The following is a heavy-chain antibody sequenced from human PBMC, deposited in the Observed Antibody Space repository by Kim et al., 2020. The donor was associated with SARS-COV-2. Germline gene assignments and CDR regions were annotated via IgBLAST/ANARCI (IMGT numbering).Heavy chain of an antibody. CDR1: GYTFTSYA. D-gene: IGHD2-2*01. CDR2: INTNTGNP. V-gene: IGHV7-4-1*02. CDR3: ATQYADYCSSTSCYLGGWFDP. J-gene: IGHJ5*02. Sequence: ASVKVSCKASGYTFTSYAMNWVRQAPGQGLEWMGWINTNTGNPTYAQGFTGRFVFSLDTSVSTAYLQISSLKAEDTAVYYCATQYADYCSSTSCYLGGWFDPWGQGTLVTVSS.